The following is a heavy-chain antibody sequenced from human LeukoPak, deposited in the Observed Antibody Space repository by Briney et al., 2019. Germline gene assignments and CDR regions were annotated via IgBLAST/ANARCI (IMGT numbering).Heavy chain of an antibody. CDR3: AIRYSGSLAYDFDY. CDR1: GYTFTSYG. CDR2: ISAYNGNT. D-gene: IGHD1-26*01. Sequence: GASVKVSCKASGYTFTSYGISWVRQAPGQGLEWMGWISAYNGNTNYAQKLQGRVTMTTDTSTSTAYMELRSLRSDDTAVYYCAIRYSGSLAYDFDYWGQGTLVTVSS. V-gene: IGHV1-18*01. J-gene: IGHJ4*02.